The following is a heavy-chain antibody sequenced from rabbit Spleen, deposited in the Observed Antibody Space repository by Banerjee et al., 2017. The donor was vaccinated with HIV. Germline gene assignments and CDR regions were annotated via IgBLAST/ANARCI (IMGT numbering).Heavy chain of an antibody. V-gene: IGHV1S45*01. CDR3: ARDAGSNNNEFNL. D-gene: IGHD4-2*01. Sequence: QEQLVEYGGGLVQPEGSLTLTCTASGFSFSSSYDMCWVRQAPGKGLEWIGCIYTGNGKTYYASWAKGRFTISKTSSTTVTLQMTSLTVADTATYFCARDAGSNNNEFNLWGPGTLVTVS. CDR1: GFSFSSSYD. CDR2: IYTGNGKT. J-gene: IGHJ4*01.